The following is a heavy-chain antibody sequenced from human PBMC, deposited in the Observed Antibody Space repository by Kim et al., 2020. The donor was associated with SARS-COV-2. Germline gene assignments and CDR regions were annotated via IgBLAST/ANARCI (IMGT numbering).Heavy chain of an antibody. D-gene: IGHD3-16*02. J-gene: IGHJ3*02. CDR3: ARLHLGELSLMREDAFDI. V-gene: IGHV3-9*01. Sequence: KGRFTISRDNAKNSLYLQMNSLRAEDTALYYCARLHLGELSLMREDAFDIWGQGTMVTVSS.